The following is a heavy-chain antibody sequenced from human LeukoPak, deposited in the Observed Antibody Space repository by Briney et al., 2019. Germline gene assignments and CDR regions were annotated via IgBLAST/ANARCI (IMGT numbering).Heavy chain of an antibody. V-gene: IGHV1-2*02. D-gene: IGHD3-22*01. J-gene: IGHJ4*02. CDR1: GYTFTGYY. CDR3: AIAYYYDSSGYFDY. Sequence: ASVKVSCKASGYTFTGYYMHWVRQAPGHGLEWMGWINPNSGGTNYAQKFQGRVTMTRDTSISTAYMELSRLRSDDTAVYYCAIAYYYDSSGYFDYWGQGTLVSVSS. CDR2: INPNSGGT.